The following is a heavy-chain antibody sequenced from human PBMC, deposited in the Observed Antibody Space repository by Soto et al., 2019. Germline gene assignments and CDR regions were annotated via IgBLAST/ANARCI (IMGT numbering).Heavy chain of an antibody. CDR2: IKQDGSEK. CDR3: ARDSDLVATISDC. V-gene: IGHV3-7*01. CDR1: GFTFSSYW. Sequence: GSLRLSCAASGFTFSSYWMSWVRQAPGKGLEWVANIKQDGSEKYYVDSMKGRFTISRDNAKNSLYLQMNSLRAEDTAVYYCARDSDLVATISDCWGQGTLVTVSS. J-gene: IGHJ4*02. D-gene: IGHD5-12*01.